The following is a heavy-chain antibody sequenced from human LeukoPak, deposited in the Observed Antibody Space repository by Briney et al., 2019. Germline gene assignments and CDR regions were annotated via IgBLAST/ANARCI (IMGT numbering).Heavy chain of an antibody. CDR1: EFTFTNYD. CDR2: IGTAGDT. Sequence: GGTLRLTCAASEFTFTNYDMHWVRQATGKGLEWVSSIGTAGDTYYLGSVKGRFTISRENAKNSLYLQMDSLRAGDTAVYYCARFGGTDGFFDIWGQGTMVTVSS. D-gene: IGHD3-10*01. J-gene: IGHJ3*02. V-gene: IGHV3-13*04. CDR3: ARFGGTDGFFDI.